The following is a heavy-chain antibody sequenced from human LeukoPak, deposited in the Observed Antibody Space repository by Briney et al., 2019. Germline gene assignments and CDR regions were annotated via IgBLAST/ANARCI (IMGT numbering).Heavy chain of an antibody. CDR2: VLHTGST. D-gene: IGHD6-13*01. Sequence: SETLSLTCAVHGYSLTNHYWIWIRQPPGKGLEWIAEVLHTGSTNYNPSFKSRVTISVDTSKNQFLLNLTSVTAADTAVYYCARGPAAVHPWGQGILVTVSS. CDR3: ARGPAAVHP. J-gene: IGHJ5*02. CDR1: GYSLTNHY. V-gene: IGHV4-34*12.